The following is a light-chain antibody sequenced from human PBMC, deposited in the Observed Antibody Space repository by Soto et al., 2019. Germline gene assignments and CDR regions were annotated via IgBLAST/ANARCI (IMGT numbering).Light chain of an antibody. Sequence: QSALTQPASVSGSPGQSITISCTGTSSDVGGYNFVSWYQQHPGKAPKLMIYEVSNRPSGVSNRFSGSKSGNTAALTISGLLDEDDEDYYCSSYTSGSTLEVFGTGTKLTVL. CDR2: EVS. CDR1: SSDVGGYNF. CDR3: SSYTSGSTLEV. J-gene: IGLJ1*01. V-gene: IGLV2-14*01.